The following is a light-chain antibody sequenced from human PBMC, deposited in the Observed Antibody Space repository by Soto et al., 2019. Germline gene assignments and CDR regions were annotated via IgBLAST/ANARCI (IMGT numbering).Light chain of an antibody. CDR1: SSDVGGYKY. J-gene: IGLJ1*01. Sequence: QSALTQPPSASGSPGQSVTVSCTGTSSDVGGYKYVSWYQQYPGKAPKLMIYAVNKRPSGVPDRFSGSKSGNTASLTVSGLQAEDEADYYCSSYAGSNNYVFXTGTKVTVL. CDR2: AVN. CDR3: SSYAGSNNYV. V-gene: IGLV2-8*01.